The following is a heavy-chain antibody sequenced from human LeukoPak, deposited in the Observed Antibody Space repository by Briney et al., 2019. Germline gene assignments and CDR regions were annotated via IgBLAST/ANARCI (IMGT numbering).Heavy chain of an antibody. CDR3: ARGHSSSWEAFDI. D-gene: IGHD6-13*01. CDR1: GFTFSSYD. J-gene: IGHJ3*02. V-gene: IGHV3-13*04. Sequence: SGGSLRLSCAASGFTFSSYDMHWVRQATGKGLEWVSGIGISGDTYYPGSVKGRLTISRENAKSSLYIQMNNLRAGDTAVYYCARGHSSSWEAFDIWGQGTMVTVSS. CDR2: IGISGDT.